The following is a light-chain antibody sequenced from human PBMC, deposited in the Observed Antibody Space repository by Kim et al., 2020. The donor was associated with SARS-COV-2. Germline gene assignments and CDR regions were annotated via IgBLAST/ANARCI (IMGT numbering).Light chain of an antibody. J-gene: IGKJ4*01. Sequence: DIQMTQSPSSLSASVGDRVTISCRASQSIRSHLNWYQQKPGKAPNLLIYAASTLQSGVPVRFSGSGSGTDFTLTINSLEPEDFATYFCQQSDSTPLTFGGGTKVDIK. V-gene: IGKV1-39*01. CDR1: QSIRSH. CDR2: AAS. CDR3: QQSDSTPLT.